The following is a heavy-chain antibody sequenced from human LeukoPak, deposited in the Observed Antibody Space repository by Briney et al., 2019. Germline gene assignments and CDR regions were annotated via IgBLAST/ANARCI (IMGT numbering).Heavy chain of an antibody. Sequence: GGSLGLSCAASGFTFSSYAMHWVRQAPGKGLEWVAVISYDGSNKYYADSVKGRFTISRDNAKNSLYLQMNSLRAEDTAVYYCASPSYSYGAFDIWGQGTMVTVSS. J-gene: IGHJ3*02. V-gene: IGHV3-30-3*01. CDR2: ISYDGSNK. CDR1: GFTFSSYA. D-gene: IGHD5-18*01. CDR3: ASPSYSYGAFDI.